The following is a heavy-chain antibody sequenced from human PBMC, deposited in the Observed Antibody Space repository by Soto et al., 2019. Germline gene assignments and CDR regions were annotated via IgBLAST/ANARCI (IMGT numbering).Heavy chain of an antibody. V-gene: IGHV1-2*04. CDR1: GYIFTSYY. D-gene: IGHD3-9*01. CDR3: AREHYDILTGYRLDY. CDR2: INPNSGGT. Sequence: SVKVSCKTSGYIFTSYYMHWVRQATGQGLEWMGWINPNSGGTNYAQKFQGWVTMTRDTSISTAYMELGRLRSDDTAVYYCAREHYDILTGYRLDYWGQGTLVTVSS. J-gene: IGHJ4*02.